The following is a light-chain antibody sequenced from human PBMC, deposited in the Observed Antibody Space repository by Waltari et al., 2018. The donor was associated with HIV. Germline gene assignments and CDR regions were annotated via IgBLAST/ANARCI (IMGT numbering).Light chain of an antibody. CDR1: ESVTTSH. CDR3: QQYGLSPIT. CDR2: RIS. V-gene: IGKV3-20*01. Sequence: ELVLTPSPGPLSLSPGERATLSCRASESVTTSHLAWYQQKPGQAPRLLIYRISSRAAGIPDRFSGSGSGADFTLTISRLEPEDFAVYYCQQYGLSPITFGQGTRLEIK. J-gene: IGKJ5*01.